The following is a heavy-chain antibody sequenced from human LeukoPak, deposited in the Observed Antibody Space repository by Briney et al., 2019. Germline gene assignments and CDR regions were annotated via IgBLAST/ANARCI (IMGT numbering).Heavy chain of an antibody. V-gene: IGHV4-39*07. Sequence: QASETLSLTCTVSGGSISSSSYYWGWIRQPTGKGLEWIGSIYYSGSTYYNPSLKSRVTISVDTSKNQFSLKLSSVTAADTAVYYCARETGGGGSCECDYWGQGTLVTVSS. D-gene: IGHD2-15*01. CDR1: GGSISSSSYY. CDR3: ARETGGGGSCECDY. CDR2: IYYSGST. J-gene: IGHJ4*02.